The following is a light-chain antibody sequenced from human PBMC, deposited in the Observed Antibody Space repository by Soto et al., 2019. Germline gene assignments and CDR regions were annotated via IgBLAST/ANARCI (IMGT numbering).Light chain of an antibody. CDR3: QQYSSSPCT. Sequence: ETVLTQSQGTLSLSPGERATLSRTASHSLRSNNFSGYRQTPPQAPRLLIYGAANRASGIADRFSGSGSGTDFTLIISSLEPEDFALYYCQQYSSSPCTFGQGTRLEIK. V-gene: IGKV3-20*01. J-gene: IGKJ2*02. CDR1: HSLRSNN. CDR2: GAA.